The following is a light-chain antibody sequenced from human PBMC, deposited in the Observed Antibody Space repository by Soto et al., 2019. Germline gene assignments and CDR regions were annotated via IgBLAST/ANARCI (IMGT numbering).Light chain of an antibody. CDR1: SSDVGGYNY. CDR3: CSYAGSYTVV. V-gene: IGLV2-11*01. J-gene: IGLJ3*02. Sequence: QPVLTQPRSVSGSPGQSVTISCTGTSSDVGGYNYVSWYQQHPGKAPKLMIYDVSKRPSGVPDRFSASKSGSTASLTISGLQAEDEADYYCCSYAGSYTVVFGGGTKLTVL. CDR2: DVS.